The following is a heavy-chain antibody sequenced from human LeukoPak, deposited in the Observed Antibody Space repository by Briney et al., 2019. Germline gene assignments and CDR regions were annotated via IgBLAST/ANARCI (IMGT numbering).Heavy chain of an antibody. CDR3: ARTRGVWNDVNNWFDP. CDR1: GGTFSSYA. V-gene: IGHV1-69*06. D-gene: IGHD1-1*01. J-gene: IGHJ5*02. CDR2: IIPIFGTA. Sequence: SVKVSCKASGGTFSSYAISWVRQAPGQGLEWMGGIIPIFGTANCAQKFQGRVTITADKSTSTAYMELSSLRSEDTAVYYCARTRGVWNDVNNWFDPWGQGTLVTVSS.